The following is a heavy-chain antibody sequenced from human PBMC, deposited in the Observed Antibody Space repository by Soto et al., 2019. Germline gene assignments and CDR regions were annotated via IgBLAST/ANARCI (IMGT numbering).Heavy chain of an antibody. V-gene: IGHV4-4*07. CDR1: GASMNSYH. Sequence: SETLSLTCTVSGASMNSYHWSWIRQPAGKGLEWIGHIHSSGSTNYNPSLKSRVTMSVDTSKNQSSLRLMSLTAADTAVYYCARDQGVAAAGITWFDPWGQGSLVTVSS. CDR2: IHSSGST. CDR3: ARDQGVAAAGITWFDP. J-gene: IGHJ5*02. D-gene: IGHD6-13*01.